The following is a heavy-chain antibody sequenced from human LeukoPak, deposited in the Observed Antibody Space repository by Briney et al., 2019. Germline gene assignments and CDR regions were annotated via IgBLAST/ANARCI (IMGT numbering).Heavy chain of an antibody. CDR3: AREATRYNWNYAAGYNWFAP. V-gene: IGHV1-8*01. D-gene: IGHD1-7*01. CDR1: GYTCTSYD. J-gene: IGHJ5*02. CDR2: MNANSGNT. Sequence: GASVKVSCKASGYTCTSYDINWVRQATGQGLEWMGWMNANSGNTGYAQKFQGRVTITTDASPSTAYMALSSLSSEDTAVYSCAREATRYNWNYAAGYNWFAPCGQATLATASS.